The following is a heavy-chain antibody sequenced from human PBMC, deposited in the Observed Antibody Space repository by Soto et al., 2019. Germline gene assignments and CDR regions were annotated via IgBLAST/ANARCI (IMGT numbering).Heavy chain of an antibody. CDR2: MNPNSANA. Sequence: ASVKGSSKASGYAFTSYDINWVRQATGQGPEWVGWMNPNSANAGYAQKFQGRVTMTRDTSISTAYMELSSLRSEDTALYYCVTHSSGSDYWGQGTLVTVSS. CDR1: GYAFTSYD. V-gene: IGHV1-8*01. CDR3: VTHSSGSDY. D-gene: IGHD6-19*01. J-gene: IGHJ4*02.